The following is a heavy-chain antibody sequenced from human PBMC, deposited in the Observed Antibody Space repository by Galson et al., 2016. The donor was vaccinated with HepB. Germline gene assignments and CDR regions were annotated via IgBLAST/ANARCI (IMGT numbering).Heavy chain of an antibody. Sequence: SETLSLTCTVSGGSVSSHYWGWVRQTPGEGLEWIGYGFHSGSTNYNPSLKSRVTISVDMPKNQFSLTLYPVNTAETAVYFCVRDRAFGASYSRMDVWGQGTTVTVSS. CDR3: VRDRAFGASYSRMDV. CDR1: GGSVSSHY. D-gene: IGHD3-16*01. V-gene: IGHV4-59*02. J-gene: IGHJ6*02. CDR2: GFHSGST.